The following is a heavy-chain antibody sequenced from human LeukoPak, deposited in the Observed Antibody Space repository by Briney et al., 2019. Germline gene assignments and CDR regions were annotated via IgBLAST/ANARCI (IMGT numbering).Heavy chain of an antibody. D-gene: IGHD6-19*01. J-gene: IGHJ4*02. V-gene: IGHV4-59*01. CDR1: GGSMSNYY. CDR2: IFYSGST. CDR3: ARDLGYASGRYYFDH. Sequence: PSETLSLTCSVSGGSMSNYYWSWIRQPPGKGLEWIGNIFYSGSTNYNPSLKSRVTILVDTSKKQFSLKLRSMTAADTAVYFCARDLGYASGRYYFDHWGQGTLVTVSS.